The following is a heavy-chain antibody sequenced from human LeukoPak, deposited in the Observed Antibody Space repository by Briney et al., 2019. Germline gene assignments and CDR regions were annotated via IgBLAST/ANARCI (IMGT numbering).Heavy chain of an antibody. V-gene: IGHV3-7*01. Sequence: GGSLRLSCAASGFTFSSYWMSWVRQAPGKGLEWVANIKQDGSEKYYVDSVKGRSTISRDNAKNTLYLQMNTLRAEDTAVYYCARGVHYGMDVWGQGTTVTVSS. CDR3: ARGVHYGMDV. D-gene: IGHD5/OR15-5a*01. CDR1: GFTFSSYW. CDR2: IKQDGSEK. J-gene: IGHJ6*02.